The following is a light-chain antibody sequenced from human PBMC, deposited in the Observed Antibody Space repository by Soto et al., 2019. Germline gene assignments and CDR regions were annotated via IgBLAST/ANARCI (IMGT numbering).Light chain of an antibody. V-gene: IGLV2-14*01. Sequence: QSALTQPASVSGSPGQSITISCTGTSSDVGGYNYVSWYQQHPGKAPKLMIYEVSNRPSGVSNRFSGSKSGNTASLTISGLKAEEEADYYCSSYTSSSTLGVFGGGTKVTVL. CDR2: EVS. J-gene: IGLJ2*01. CDR3: SSYTSSSTLGV. CDR1: SSDVGGYNY.